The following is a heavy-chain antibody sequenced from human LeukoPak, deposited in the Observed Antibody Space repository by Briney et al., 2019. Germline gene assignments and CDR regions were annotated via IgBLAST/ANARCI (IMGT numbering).Heavy chain of an antibody. Sequence: GGSLRLSCAASGFTFSSYAMSWVRQAPGKGLEWVSAISGSGGSTYYADSVKGRFTISRDNSKNTLYLQMNSLRAEDTAVYYCAKDPLRWVPVGRATYYSYGMDVWGQGTTVTVSS. CDR3: AKDPLRWVPVGRATYYSYGMDV. J-gene: IGHJ6*02. D-gene: IGHD1-26*01. CDR2: ISGSGGST. V-gene: IGHV3-23*01. CDR1: GFTFSSYA.